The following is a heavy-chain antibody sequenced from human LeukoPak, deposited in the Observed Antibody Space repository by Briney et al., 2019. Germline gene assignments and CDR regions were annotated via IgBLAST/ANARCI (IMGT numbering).Heavy chain of an antibody. CDR1: GGSISSCDYY. Sequence: SETLSLTCTVSGGSISSCDYYWSWIRQPPGKGLEWIGYIYYSGSTYYNPSLKSRVTISVDTSKNQFSLKLSSVTAADTAVYYCARVSGYYFDYWGEGTLVTVSS. J-gene: IGHJ4*02. D-gene: IGHD3-3*02. CDR2: IYYSGST. CDR3: ARVSGYYFDY. V-gene: IGHV4-30-4*08.